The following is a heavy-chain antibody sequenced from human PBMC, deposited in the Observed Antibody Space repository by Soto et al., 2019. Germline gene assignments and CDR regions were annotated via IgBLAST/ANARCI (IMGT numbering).Heavy chain of an antibody. V-gene: IGHV3-23*01. CDR3: AKDRYGDYSFDY. D-gene: IGHD4-17*01. CDR2: ISGSGGST. Sequence: SGGSLRLSCAASGFTFRTYAMNWVRQAPGKGLEWVTGISGSGGSTYYADSVKGRFTISRDNSKSTMSLQMDDLRGEDTAVYYCAKDRYGDYSFDYWGQGTLVTVSS. CDR1: GFTFRTYA. J-gene: IGHJ4*02.